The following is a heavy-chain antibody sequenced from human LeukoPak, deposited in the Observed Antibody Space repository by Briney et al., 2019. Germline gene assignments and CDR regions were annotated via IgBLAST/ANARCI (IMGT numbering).Heavy chain of an antibody. CDR2: INSEGSSI. J-gene: IGHJ4*02. CDR3: ARERGTSFEY. D-gene: IGHD5-12*01. Sequence: QPGGSLRLSCAASGFTFSSYWMHWVRQAPGKGLMWVSRINSEGSSISYADSVKGRFTISRDNAKNTLYLQMSSLRAEDTAVYYCARERGTSFEYGGQGTLVTVSS. V-gene: IGHV3-74*01. CDR1: GFTFSSYW.